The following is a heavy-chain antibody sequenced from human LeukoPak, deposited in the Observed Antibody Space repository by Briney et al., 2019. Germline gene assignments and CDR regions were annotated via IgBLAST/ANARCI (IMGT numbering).Heavy chain of an antibody. CDR1: GHTFTGYY. CDR2: INPNSGGT. J-gene: IGHJ6*02. Sequence: GASVNVSCKAAGHTFTGYYMHWVRQAPGQGREWMGWINPNSGGTNHAQKFQGRVTMTRDTSIHTAYMEMRRLTSDDTAVYSCARVPSMIRGVVNYGMDVWGQGTTVTVSS. D-gene: IGHD3-10*01. CDR3: ARVPSMIRGVVNYGMDV. V-gene: IGHV1-2*02.